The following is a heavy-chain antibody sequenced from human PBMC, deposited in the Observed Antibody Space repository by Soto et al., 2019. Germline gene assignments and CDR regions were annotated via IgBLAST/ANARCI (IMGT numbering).Heavy chain of an antibody. J-gene: IGHJ4*02. CDR2: ISSSDYST. V-gene: IGHV3-23*01. D-gene: IGHD2-15*01. CDR1: GFTFSTYA. CDR3: APGRQKILDY. Sequence: EVQLLESGGGLVQPGGSLRLSCAASGFTFSTYAMSWVRQAPGKGLEWVSGISSSDYSTYYADSVKGRFTISRDNSRKTLYLQINSLRVDDTAVYYCAPGRQKILDYWGLGTLVTVSS.